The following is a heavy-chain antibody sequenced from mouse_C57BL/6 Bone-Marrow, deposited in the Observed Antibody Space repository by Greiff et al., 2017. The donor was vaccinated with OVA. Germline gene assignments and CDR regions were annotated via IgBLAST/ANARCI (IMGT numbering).Heavy chain of an antibody. CDR2: IYPRSGNT. D-gene: IGHD1-1*01. V-gene: IGHV1-81*01. CDR1: GYTFTSYG. Sequence: VQLVESGAELARPGASVKLSCKASGYTFTSYGISWVKQRTGQGLEWIGEIYPRSGNTYYNEKFKGKATLTADKSSSTAYMELRSLTSEDSAVYFCANGSSSYAMDYWGQGTSVTVSS. CDR3: ANGSSSYAMDY. J-gene: IGHJ4*01.